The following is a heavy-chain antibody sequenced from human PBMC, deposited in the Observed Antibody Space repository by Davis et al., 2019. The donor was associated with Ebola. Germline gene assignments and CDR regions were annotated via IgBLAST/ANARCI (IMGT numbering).Heavy chain of an antibody. J-gene: IGHJ1*01. D-gene: IGHD4-11*01. CDR1: GGSFSGYY. CDR3: ASSDYEYFHH. Sequence: SETLSLTCAVYGGSFSGYYWSWIRQPPGKGLEWIGEINHSGSTNYNPSLKSRVTISVDTSKNQFSLKLSSVTAADTAVYYCASSDYEYFHHWGQGTLVTVSS. CDR2: INHSGST. V-gene: IGHV4-34*01.